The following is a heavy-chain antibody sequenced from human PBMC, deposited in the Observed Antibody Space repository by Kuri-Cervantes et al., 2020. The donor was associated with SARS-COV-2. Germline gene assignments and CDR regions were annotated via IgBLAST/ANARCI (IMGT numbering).Heavy chain of an antibody. CDR3: ASLGPGGLRYPND. D-gene: IGHD3-9*01. V-gene: IGHV4-59*01. CDR1: GGSISSYY. J-gene: IGHJ4*02. Sequence: SETLSLTCTVSGGSISSYYWSWIRQPPGKGLEWIGYIYYSGSTNYNPSLKSRVTISVDTSKNQFSLKLSSVTAADTAVYYCASLGPGGLRYPNDRGQGTLVTVSS. CDR2: IYYSGST.